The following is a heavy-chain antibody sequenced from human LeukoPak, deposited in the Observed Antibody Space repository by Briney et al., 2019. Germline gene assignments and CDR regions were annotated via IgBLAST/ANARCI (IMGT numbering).Heavy chain of an antibody. CDR1: GFTFSDYY. J-gene: IGHJ4*02. V-gene: IGHV3-66*01. CDR3: ARDPKDTAMVTGGNY. CDR2: IYSGGST. Sequence: PGGSLRLSCAASGFTFSDYYMSWVRQAPGKGLEWVSVIYSGGSTYYADSVKGRFTISRDNSKNTLYLQMNSLRAEDTAVYYCARDPKDTAMVTGGNYWGQGTLVTVSS. D-gene: IGHD5-18*01.